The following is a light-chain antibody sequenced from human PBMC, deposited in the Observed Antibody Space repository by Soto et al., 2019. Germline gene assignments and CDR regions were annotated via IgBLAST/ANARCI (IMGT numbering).Light chain of an antibody. CDR2: DAS. CDR3: QEYHTYPGT. V-gene: IGKV1-5*01. J-gene: IGKJ1*01. CDR1: QTVVNW. Sequence: DIQMTQSPSTLSASVGDRVTITCRASQTVVNWLAWHQQRPGKATTLLIYDASTFQSGVPSRFSGSASGAEFTLTITGLQPDDVATYYCQEYHTYPGTFGQGTTVEIK.